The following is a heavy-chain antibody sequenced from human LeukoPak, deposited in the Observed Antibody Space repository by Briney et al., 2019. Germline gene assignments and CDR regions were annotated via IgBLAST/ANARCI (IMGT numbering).Heavy chain of an antibody. J-gene: IGHJ4*02. CDR2: ISYDGSNK. Sequence: GGSLRLSCAASGFTFSDYYMSWIRQAPGKGLEWVAVISYDGSNKYYADSVKGRFTISRDNSKNTLYLQMNSLRAEDTAVYYCAGERGFRGYGPPRGGFDYWGQGTLVTVSS. V-gene: IGHV3-30-3*01. CDR1: GFTFSDYY. CDR3: AGERGFRGYGPPRGGFDY. D-gene: IGHD5-12*01.